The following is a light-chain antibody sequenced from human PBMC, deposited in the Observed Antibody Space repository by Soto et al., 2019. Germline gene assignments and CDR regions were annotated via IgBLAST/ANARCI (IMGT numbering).Light chain of an antibody. CDR2: GAS. CDR1: QSIRNNY. CDR3: QKFDSSATT. Sequence: EIVLTQSPGTLALSPGERATLSCRASQSIRNNYLAWYQHKRGQAPRLLIYGASTRATGIPDRFSGSGSGTDFTLRISRLELEDFTEYYGQKFDSSATTFGQGTRQEIK. V-gene: IGKV3-20*01. J-gene: IGKJ5*01.